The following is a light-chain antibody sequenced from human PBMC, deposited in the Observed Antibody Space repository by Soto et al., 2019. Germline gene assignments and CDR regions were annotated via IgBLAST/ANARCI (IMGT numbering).Light chain of an antibody. CDR2: GAS. CDR1: QSVSSSY. Sequence: EIVLTQSPGTLSLSPGERATLSCRASQSVSSSYLAWYQQKPGQAPRLLIYGASSRATGIPDRFSGSGSGTDFTLTISRLEPEDFAVYYCQQYGSSPSFGGATKVESK. J-gene: IGKJ4*01. V-gene: IGKV3-20*01. CDR3: QQYGSSPS.